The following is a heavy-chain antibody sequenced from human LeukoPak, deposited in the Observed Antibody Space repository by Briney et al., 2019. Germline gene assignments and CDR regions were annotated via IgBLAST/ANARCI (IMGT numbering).Heavy chain of an antibody. CDR3: AKDLSQPGIAAAVPLDY. CDR1: GFTFSSYG. Sequence: GRSLRLSCAASGFTFSSYGMHWVRQAPGKGLEWVAVISYDGSNKYYADSVKGRFTISRDNSKNTLYLQMNSLRAEDTAVYYCAKDLSQPGIAAAVPLDYWGQGTLVTVSS. CDR2: ISYDGSNK. D-gene: IGHD6-13*01. V-gene: IGHV3-30*18. J-gene: IGHJ4*02.